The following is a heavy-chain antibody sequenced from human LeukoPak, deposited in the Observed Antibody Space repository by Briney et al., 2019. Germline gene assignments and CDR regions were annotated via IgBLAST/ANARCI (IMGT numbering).Heavy chain of an antibody. D-gene: IGHD3-22*01. CDR3: TTVYYYDSSGYYYDKYFDY. J-gene: IGHJ4*02. Sequence: GGSLRLSCAASGFTFSNAWMSWVRQAPGKGLEWVGRIKSKTDGGTTDYVAPVKGRFTISRDDSKNTLYLHMNSLKTEDTAVYYCTTVYYYDSSGYYYDKYFDYWGQGTLVTVSS. CDR1: GFTFSNAW. V-gene: IGHV3-15*01. CDR2: IKSKTDGGTT.